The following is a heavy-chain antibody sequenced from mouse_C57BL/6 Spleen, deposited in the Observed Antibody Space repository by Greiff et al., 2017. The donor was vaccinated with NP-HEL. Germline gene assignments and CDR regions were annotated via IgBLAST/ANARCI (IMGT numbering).Heavy chain of an antibody. CDR1: GFSLTSYG. V-gene: IGHV2-2*01. D-gene: IGHD1-1*01. J-gene: IGHJ3*01. CDR2: IWSGGST. CDR3: ARKYYYGSSSWFAC. Sequence: VKLMESGPGLVQPSQSLSITCTVSGFSLTSYGVHWVRQSPGKGLEWLGVIWSGGSTDYNAAFISRLSISKDNSKSQVFFKMNSLQADDTAIYYCARKYYYGSSSWFACWGQGTLVTVSA.